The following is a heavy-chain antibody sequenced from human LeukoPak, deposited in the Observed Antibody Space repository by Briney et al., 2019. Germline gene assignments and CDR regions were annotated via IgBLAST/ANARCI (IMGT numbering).Heavy chain of an antibody. V-gene: IGHV1-69*05. D-gene: IGHD6-19*01. CDR2: IIPIFGTA. CDR1: GYTFTAHY. J-gene: IGHJ4*02. CDR3: ARGGGGWYYFDY. Sequence: SVKVSCKASGYTFTAHYMHWVRQAPGQGLEWMGGIIPIFGTANYAQKFQGRVTITTDESTSTAYMELSSLRSEDTAVYYCARGGGGWYYFDYWGQGTLVTVSS.